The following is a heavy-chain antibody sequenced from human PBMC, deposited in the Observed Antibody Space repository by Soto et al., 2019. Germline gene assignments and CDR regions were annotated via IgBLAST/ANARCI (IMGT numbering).Heavy chain of an antibody. Sequence: QVQLVESGGGVVQPGRSLRLSCVVSGVIFSSYGMHGVRQATGKGLEWVAAISYHGNDKYYADSVKGRFTVSRDTSNNILYLQMSGLRAEDTAVYYCANIPCREYCRHTPTAFGIWGQGTMVTVSS. J-gene: IGHJ3*02. V-gene: IGHV3-30*18. CDR3: ANIPCREYCRHTPTAFGI. D-gene: IGHD2-8*02. CDR1: GVIFSSYG. CDR2: ISYHGNDK.